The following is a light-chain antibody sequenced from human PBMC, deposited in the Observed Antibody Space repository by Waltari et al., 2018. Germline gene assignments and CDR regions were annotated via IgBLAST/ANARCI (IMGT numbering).Light chain of an antibody. CDR1: SSDIGYFNY. Sequence: QSALTQPASVSGSPGQSITISCIGTSSDIGYFNYVSWYQQHVGKAPKLMIYDVTKRPSGVSYRFSGSKSGNTASLTISGLQAEDEADYYCSSYTASSTWVFGGGTKLTVL. CDR2: DVT. CDR3: SSYTASSTWV. V-gene: IGLV2-14*01. J-gene: IGLJ3*02.